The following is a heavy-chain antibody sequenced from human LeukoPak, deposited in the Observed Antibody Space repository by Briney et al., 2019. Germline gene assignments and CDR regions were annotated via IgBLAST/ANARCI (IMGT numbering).Heavy chain of an antibody. CDR2: INPNSGAT. CDR3: ARDRRRFIES. J-gene: IGHJ4*02. CDR1: GYTFTGYY. V-gene: IGHV1-2*02. Sequence: GASVKVCCKASGYTFTGYYIHWVRQAPGQGLEWVGWINPNSGATNYAQEFQGRVTMTRDTSISTAYMELSRLRSDDTAVYYCARDRRRFIESWGQGTLVTVSS.